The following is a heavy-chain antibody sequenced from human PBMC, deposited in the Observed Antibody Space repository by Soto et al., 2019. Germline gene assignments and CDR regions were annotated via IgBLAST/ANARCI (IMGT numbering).Heavy chain of an antibody. D-gene: IGHD6-13*01. CDR3: ARDKAWVSSWTTEPDNWIDP. CDR1: GYTFTGYY. Sequence: ASVKVSCKASGYTFTGYYMHWVRQAPGQGLEWMGWINPNSGGTNYAQKFQGWVTMTRDTSISTAYMELSRLRSDDTAVYYCARDKAWVSSWTTEPDNWIDPWGQGTLVTVSS. J-gene: IGHJ5*02. CDR2: INPNSGGT. V-gene: IGHV1-2*04.